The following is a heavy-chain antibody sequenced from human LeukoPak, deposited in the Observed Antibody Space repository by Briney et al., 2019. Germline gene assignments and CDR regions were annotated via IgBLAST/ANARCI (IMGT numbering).Heavy chain of an antibody. J-gene: IGHJ4*02. CDR2: ISDGAFYT. Sequence: GSLRLSCAASGFTFSSYAMSWVRQAPGKELEWVSSISDGAFYTYYADSVKGRFTISRDNSKNTLYLQMNSLRAEDTAVYYCARDYRDLDYWGQGTLVTVSS. CDR3: ARDYRDLDY. D-gene: IGHD3-16*02. CDR1: GFTFSSYA. V-gene: IGHV3-23*01.